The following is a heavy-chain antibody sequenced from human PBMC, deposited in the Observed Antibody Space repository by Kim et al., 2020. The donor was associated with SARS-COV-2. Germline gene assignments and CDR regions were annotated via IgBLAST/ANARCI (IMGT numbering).Heavy chain of an antibody. D-gene: IGHD3-16*01. CDR1: GFSFSNAW. J-gene: IGHJ3*02. V-gene: IGHV3-15*01. CDR3: ATEGNFFGHHALDM. Sequence: GGSLRLSCAASGFSFSNAWMSWVRQSPGKGVEWVGRIKSKTSGGTTDYATPMKGRFTISRDDSKSTVYLQMNSLKTEDTAIYYCATEGNFFGHHALDMWGQGTMVTVSS. CDR2: IKSKTSGGTT.